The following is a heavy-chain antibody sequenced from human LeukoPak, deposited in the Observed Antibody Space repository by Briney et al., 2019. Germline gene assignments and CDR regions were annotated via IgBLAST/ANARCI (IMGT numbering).Heavy chain of an antibody. CDR2: IYYSGST. Sequence: SETLSLTCTVSGGSISSYYWSWIRQPPGKGLEWIRYIYYSGSTNYNPSLKSRVTISVDTSKNQFSLKLSSVTAADTAVYYCARAGGYCSSTSCYSRPNWFDPWGQGTLVTVSS. V-gene: IGHV4-59*01. J-gene: IGHJ5*02. D-gene: IGHD2-2*01. CDR1: GGSISSYY. CDR3: ARAGGYCSSTSCYSRPNWFDP.